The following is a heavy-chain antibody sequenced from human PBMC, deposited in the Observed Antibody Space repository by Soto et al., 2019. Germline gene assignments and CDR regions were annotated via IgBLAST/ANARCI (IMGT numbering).Heavy chain of an antibody. Sequence: TGGSLRLSCAASGFIFGNHGMTWVRQAPGRALEWVSTINANAVDTHYADSVKGRFTISRDNSKRTLSLQMNSLRAEDTAIYYCVSWASAHFDFWGPGTEVTVSS. CDR2: INANAVDT. CDR3: VSWASAHFDF. V-gene: IGHV3-23*01. CDR1: GFIFGNHG. D-gene: IGHD3-16*01. J-gene: IGHJ4*02.